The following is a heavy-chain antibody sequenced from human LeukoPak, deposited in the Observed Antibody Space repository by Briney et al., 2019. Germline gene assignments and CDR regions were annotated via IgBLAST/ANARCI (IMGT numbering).Heavy chain of an antibody. J-gene: IGHJ4*02. D-gene: IGHD2-2*02. V-gene: IGHV3-33*06. Sequence: PGRSLRLSCAASGFTFGSYGMHWVRQAPGKGLEWVAVIWYDGSNKYYADSVKGRFTISRDNSKNTLYLQMNSLRAEDTAVYYCAKAHGPSAAIGRGPFDYWGQGTLVTVSS. CDR2: IWYDGSNK. CDR3: AKAHGPSAAIGRGPFDY. CDR1: GFTFGSYG.